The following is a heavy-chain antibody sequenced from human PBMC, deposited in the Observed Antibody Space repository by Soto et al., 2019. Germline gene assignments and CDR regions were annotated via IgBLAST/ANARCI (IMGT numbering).Heavy chain of an antibody. CDR1: GFTFSTAW. CDR3: IRDPYGST. D-gene: IGHD3-10*01. CDR2: IKTTSDGGTI. J-gene: IGHJ5*02. Sequence: GGSLRLSCAASGFTFSTAWMTRVRQAPGRGLEWVARIKTTSDGGTIHYAAPVKGRFTISRDDSKDTLFLQMNSLKIEDTALYYCIRDPYGSTWGQGTLVTVSS. V-gene: IGHV3-15*01.